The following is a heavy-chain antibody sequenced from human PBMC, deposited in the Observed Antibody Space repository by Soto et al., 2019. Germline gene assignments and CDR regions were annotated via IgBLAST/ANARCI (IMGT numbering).Heavy chain of an antibody. CDR2: MNPNSGNT. D-gene: IGHD3-10*01. V-gene: IGHV1-8*01. J-gene: IGHJ6*02. CDR3: ARGAGLWFGELSGWNYYSMDV. CDR1: GYTFTSYD. Sequence: ASVKVSCKASGYTFTSYDINWVRQATGQGLEWMGWMNPNSGNTGYAQKFQGRVTMTRNTSISTAYMELSSLRSEDTAVYYCARGAGLWFGELSGWNYYSMDVWGQGTTVTVSS.